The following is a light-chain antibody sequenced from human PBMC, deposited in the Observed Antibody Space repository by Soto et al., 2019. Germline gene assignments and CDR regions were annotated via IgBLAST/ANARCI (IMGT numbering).Light chain of an antibody. CDR3: QSFDDTNVV. CDR2: EDN. CDR1: SGSIASSY. J-gene: IGLJ3*02. V-gene: IGLV6-57*02. Sequence: NFMLTQPHSLSESPGKTVAISCTGSSGSIASSYVQWYQQRPGSVPTTVIYEDNQRPSGVPDRFSGSIDSSSNSASLTISGLKTEDEADYYCQSFDDTNVVFGGGTKVTVL.